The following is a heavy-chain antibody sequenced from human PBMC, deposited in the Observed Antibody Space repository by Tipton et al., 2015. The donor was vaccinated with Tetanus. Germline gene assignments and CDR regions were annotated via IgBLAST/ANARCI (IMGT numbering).Heavy chain of an antibody. J-gene: IGHJ2*01. CDR2: IYYSGTT. CDR1: GGSISSYY. Sequence: TLSLTCTVSGGSISSYYWSWIRQPPGKGLEWIGYIYYSGTTYSNPSLGSRVTISVDTSKNQFSLKLSSVTAADTAVYYCARDTYYGDPLGYFDLWGRGTLVTVSS. CDR3: ARDTYYGDPLGYFDL. D-gene: IGHD4-17*01. V-gene: IGHV4-59*12.